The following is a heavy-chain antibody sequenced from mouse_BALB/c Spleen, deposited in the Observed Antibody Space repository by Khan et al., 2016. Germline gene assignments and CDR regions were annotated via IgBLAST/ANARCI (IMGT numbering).Heavy chain of an antibody. CDR1: GFNIKDCY. CDR2: IDPENGNT. Sequence: EVQLQQPGAELVRPGALVKLSCKASGFNIKDCYIHWVKQRPEQGLEWIGWIDPENGNTIYGPKFQDKASITADTSSNTAYLQLSSLTSEDTAVYYCARGYDGFAYWGPGTLVTVSA. J-gene: IGHJ3*01. D-gene: IGHD2-2*01. CDR3: ARGYDGFAY. V-gene: IGHV14-1*02.